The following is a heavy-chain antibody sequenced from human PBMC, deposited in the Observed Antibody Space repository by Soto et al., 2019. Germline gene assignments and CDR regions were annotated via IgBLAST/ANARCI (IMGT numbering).Heavy chain of an antibody. D-gene: IGHD4-4*01. V-gene: IGHV1-69*01. CDR2: IIPICGTA. CDR1: GGTFSSYA. CDR3: ARAPTGHDAFDI. J-gene: IGHJ3*02. Sequence: QVQLVQSGAEVKKPGSSVKVSCKTSGGTFSSYAISWVRQAPGQGLEWMVGIIPICGTANYAQKFQGRVTITADESTSTAYMELSSLRSEDTAVYYCARAPTGHDAFDIWGQGTMVTVSS.